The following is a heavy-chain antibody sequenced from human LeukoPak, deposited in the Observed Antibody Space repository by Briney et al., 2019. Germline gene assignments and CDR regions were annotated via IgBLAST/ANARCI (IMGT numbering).Heavy chain of an antibody. V-gene: IGHV4-4*02. CDR1: GGSILTTNW. CDR2: VHLSGTS. CDR3: ARESGAFSPFGF. D-gene: IGHD1-26*01. Sequence: KPSGTLSLTCAVSGGSILTTNWWSWVRQPPGKGLEWIGEVHLSGTSNYNPSLKSRDSMSIDKSKNQLSLKLTSVTAADTAMYYCARESGAFSPFGFWGQGTLVTVSS. J-gene: IGHJ4*02.